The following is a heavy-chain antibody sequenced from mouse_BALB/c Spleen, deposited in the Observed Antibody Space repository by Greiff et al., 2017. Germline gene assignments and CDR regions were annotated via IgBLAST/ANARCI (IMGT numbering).Heavy chain of an antibody. CDR1: GYTFTDYA. D-gene: IGHD1-2*01. Sequence: VQLQQSGAELVRPGVSVKISCKGSGYTFTDYAMHWVKQSHAKSLEWIGVISTYYGDASYNQKFKGKATMTVDKSSSTAYMELARLTSEASAIYYCARDGLRLREDYYAMDYWGQGTSVTVSS. V-gene: IGHV1S137*01. CDR2: ISTYYGDA. CDR3: ARDGLRLREDYYAMDY. J-gene: IGHJ4*01.